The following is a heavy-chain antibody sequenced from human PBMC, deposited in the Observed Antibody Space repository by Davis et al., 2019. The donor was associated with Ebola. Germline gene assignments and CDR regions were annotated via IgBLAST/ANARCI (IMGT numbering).Heavy chain of an antibody. V-gene: IGHV3-23*01. CDR1: GFTFSYCD. J-gene: IGHJ3*01. CDR2: IGHGGDT. D-gene: IGHD6-19*01. CDR3: VKDTSTVWFDV. Sequence: GGSLRLSCAASGFTFSYCDMSWVRQAPGKGLQWVSAIGHGGDTWYADSVKGRFTISRDNSRNTLHLQMDSLRVEDTAIYYCVKDTSTVWFDVWGQGTTVTVSS.